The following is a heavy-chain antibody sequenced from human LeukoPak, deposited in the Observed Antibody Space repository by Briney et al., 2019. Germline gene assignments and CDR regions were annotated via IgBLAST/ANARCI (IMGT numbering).Heavy chain of an antibody. CDR2: ISSSGSTI. CDR3: ARDRYNWNY. J-gene: IGHJ4*02. CDR1: GGSISSGDYY. D-gene: IGHD1-20*01. Sequence: PSETLSLTCTVSGGSISSGDYYWSWIRQAPGKGLEWVSYISSSGSTIYYADSVKGRFTISRDNAKNSLYLQMNSLRAEDTAVYYCARDRYNWNYWGQGTLVTVSS. V-gene: IGHV3-11*04.